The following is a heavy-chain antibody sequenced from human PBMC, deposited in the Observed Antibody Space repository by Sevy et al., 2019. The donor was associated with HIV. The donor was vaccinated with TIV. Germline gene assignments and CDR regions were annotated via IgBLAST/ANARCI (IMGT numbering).Heavy chain of an antibody. Sequence: GGSLRLSCAASGFNFSEHGMHWVRQAPGKGLEWVAGIWFFGTGKCYVDSVKGRFTISRDNSKNTLYLQMDSLRPDDTAMYSCAKDACGGNCYFDFWGQGTLVTVSS. V-gene: IGHV3-33*03. CDR1: GFNFSEHG. J-gene: IGHJ4*02. CDR2: IWFFGTGK. D-gene: IGHD2-21*02. CDR3: AKDACGGNCYFDF.